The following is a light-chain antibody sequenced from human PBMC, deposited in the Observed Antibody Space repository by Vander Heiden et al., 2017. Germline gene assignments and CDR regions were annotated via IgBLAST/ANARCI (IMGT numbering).Light chain of an antibody. Sequence: QSVLTQPPSVSGAPGQRVTISCTGSSSNIGAGYDVPWYQQLPGRAPNLLVYGKHTRPSGVPDRFSASKSGTSAAFAITGLQAEDEADYYCQSYDSSLSGSVFGGGTKLTVL. CDR2: GKH. CDR1: SSNIGAGYD. V-gene: IGLV1-40*01. J-gene: IGLJ3*02. CDR3: QSYDSSLSGSV.